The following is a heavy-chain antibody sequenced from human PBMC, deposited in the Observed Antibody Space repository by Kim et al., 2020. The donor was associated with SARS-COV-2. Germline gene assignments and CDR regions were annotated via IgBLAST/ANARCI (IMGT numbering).Heavy chain of an antibody. J-gene: IGHJ5*02. CDR1: GFSLSTTRVA. CDR3: AYKARDGYFGP. CDR2: IYWDDDK. Sequence: SGPTLVNPTQTLTLTCTFSGFSLSTTRVAVGWIRQPPGKALEWLALIYWDDDKRYSSSLKSRLTISKDTSKNQVVLTMTNLDPVDTATYYCAYKARDGYFGPWGQGTLVTVSS. D-gene: IGHD5-18*01. V-gene: IGHV2-5*02.